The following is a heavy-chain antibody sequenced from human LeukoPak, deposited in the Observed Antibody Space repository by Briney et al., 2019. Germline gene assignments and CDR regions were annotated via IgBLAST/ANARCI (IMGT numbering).Heavy chain of an antibody. V-gene: IGHV5-51*07. CDR3: ATIPYHSSNGYPDY. CDR2: IYPDASDI. Sequence: GESLKISCKNSGHTFSSYWTGWAHQMPGKGLEWMGIIYPDASDIRYSPSFQGQVTISADKSINTAYLQWSSLKASDTAIYYCATIPYHSSNGYPDYWGQGTPVTVSS. CDR1: GHTFSSYW. D-gene: IGHD3-22*01. J-gene: IGHJ4*02.